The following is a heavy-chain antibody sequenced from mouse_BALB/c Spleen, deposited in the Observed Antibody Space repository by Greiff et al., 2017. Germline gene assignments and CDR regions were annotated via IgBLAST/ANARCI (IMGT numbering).Heavy chain of an antibody. CDR1: GFSLTSYD. Sequence: VKVVESGPGLVAPSQSLSITCTVSGFSLTSYDISWIRQPPGKGLEWLGVIWTGGGTNYNSAFMSRLSISKDNSKSQVFLKMNSLQTDDTAIYYCVRDGGVYYGYDVWFAYWGQGTLVTVSA. D-gene: IGHD2-2*01. CDR3: VRDGGVYYGYDVWFAY. J-gene: IGHJ3*01. V-gene: IGHV2-9-2*01. CDR2: IWTGGGT.